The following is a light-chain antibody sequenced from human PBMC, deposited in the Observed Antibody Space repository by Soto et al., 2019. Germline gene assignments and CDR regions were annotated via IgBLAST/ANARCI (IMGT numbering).Light chain of an antibody. CDR1: GSDLAIYNY. CDR3: SSYTDSSNYV. V-gene: IGLV2-14*01. J-gene: IGLJ1*01. Sequence: QSVLTQPASVSGSPGQSITISCTGTGSDLAIYNYVSWYQQQPGKAPKLMIYQVTNRPSGVSNRFSGSRSGNTASLTISGLQAEDEADYYCSSYTDSSNYVFGTGTKVTV. CDR2: QVT.